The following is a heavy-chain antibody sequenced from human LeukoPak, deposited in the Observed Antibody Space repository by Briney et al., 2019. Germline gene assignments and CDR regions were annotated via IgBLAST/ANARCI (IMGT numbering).Heavy chain of an antibody. V-gene: IGHV3-30*04. J-gene: IGHJ3*02. Sequence: GRSLRLSCAASGFTFSSYAMQWVRQAPGKGREWVAVISYDGSNKYYADSVKGRFTISRDNSKNTLYLQVNSLRAEDTAVYSCPSDQGYQLLSPRDVFDIWGQGTIVTVSP. CDR1: GFTFSSYA. CDR3: PSDQGYQLLSPRDVFDI. CDR2: ISYDGSNK. D-gene: IGHD2-2*01.